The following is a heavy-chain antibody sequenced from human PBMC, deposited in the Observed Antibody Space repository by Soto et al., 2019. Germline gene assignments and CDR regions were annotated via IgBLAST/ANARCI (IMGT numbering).Heavy chain of an antibody. J-gene: IGHJ5*02. V-gene: IGHV1-8*01. CDR1: GYTFTSYD. CDR3: ASTYCTNGVCFGGFDP. D-gene: IGHD2-8*01. CDR2: MNPNSGNT. Sequence: QVQLVQSGAEVKKPGASVKVSCKASGYTFTSYDINWVRQATGQGLAWMGWMNPNSGNTGYAQKFQGRVTMTRNTSISTAYMELSSLRSEDTAVYYCASTYCTNGVCFGGFDPWGQGTLVTVSS.